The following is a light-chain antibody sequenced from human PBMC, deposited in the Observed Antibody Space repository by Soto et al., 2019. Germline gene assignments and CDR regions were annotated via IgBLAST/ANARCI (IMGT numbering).Light chain of an antibody. V-gene: IGKV1-12*01. CDR3: QQANSFPTT. Sequence: DIQLTQSPSTLSASLGGRVTITCRASQSISVWLSWYQQKPGKAPNLLIYAASSLQSGVPSRFSGSGSGTDFTLTISSLQPEDFATYFCQQANSFPTTFGQGTRLEIK. CDR1: QSISVW. J-gene: IGKJ5*01. CDR2: AAS.